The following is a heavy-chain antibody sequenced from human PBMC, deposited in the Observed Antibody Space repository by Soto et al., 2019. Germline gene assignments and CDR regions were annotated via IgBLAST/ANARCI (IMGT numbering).Heavy chain of an antibody. V-gene: IGHV3-21*01. CDR1: GFTFSLYS. Sequence: PGGSLRLSCAASGFTFSLYSMIWVRQAPGKGLEWVASITSSSSYIYYEDSLKGRFTISRDNAKNSLFLQLDSLRAEDTAVYFCTTDPHSTGTKYWGQGTLVTVSA. D-gene: IGHD1-1*01. CDR3: TTDPHSTGTKY. J-gene: IGHJ4*02. CDR2: ITSSSSYI.